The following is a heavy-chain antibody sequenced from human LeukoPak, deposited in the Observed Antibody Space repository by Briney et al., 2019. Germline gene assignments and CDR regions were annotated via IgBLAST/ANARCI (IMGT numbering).Heavy chain of an antibody. V-gene: IGHV3-74*01. CDR3: ARGGWGGYYTDY. D-gene: IGHD3-10*01. CDR1: GFTFSDHW. Sequence: PGGSLRLSCAASGFTFSDHWIHWVRQAPGKGLVWVSRINTGGTSTNYADSVKGRFTISRDNAKNTLYLQMNSLRAEDTAVYYCARGGWGGYYTDYWGQGTLVTVSS. CDR2: INTGGTST. J-gene: IGHJ4*02.